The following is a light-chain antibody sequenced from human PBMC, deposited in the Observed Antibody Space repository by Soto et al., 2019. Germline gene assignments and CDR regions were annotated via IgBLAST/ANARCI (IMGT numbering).Light chain of an antibody. CDR1: QSVLHSSNNKNY. CDR3: HQYYSVPQT. V-gene: IGKV4-1*01. CDR2: WAS. Sequence: DIVMTQSPDSLAVSLGERATINCKSSQSVLHSSNNKNYLAWYQQKPGQPPRLLIYWASTRESGVPDRFSGSGSATDFTLNISRLQAEDVAVYYCHQYYSVPQTFGQGTNLDIK. J-gene: IGKJ2*01.